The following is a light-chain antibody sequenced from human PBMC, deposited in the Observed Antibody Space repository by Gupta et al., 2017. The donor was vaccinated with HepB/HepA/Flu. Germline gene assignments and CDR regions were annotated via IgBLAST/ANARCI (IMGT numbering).Light chain of an antibody. CDR3: CSYARSSTNVV. CDR2: EVS. V-gene: IGLV2-23*02. Sequence: GSPGQSITISCTGTSSDVGSYNLVSWYQQHPGKVPKLMIYEVSKRPSGVSNRFSGSKSGNTASLTISGLQAEDEADYYCCSYARSSTNVVFGGGTKLTVL. J-gene: IGLJ2*01. CDR1: SSDVGSYNL.